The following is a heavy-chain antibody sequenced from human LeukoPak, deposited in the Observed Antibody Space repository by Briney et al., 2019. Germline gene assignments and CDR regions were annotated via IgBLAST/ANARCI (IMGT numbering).Heavy chain of an antibody. J-gene: IGHJ6*03. CDR1: GGSFSGYY. CDR3: ARGRGGTFPYFYYYYYYYMDV. CDR2: INHRGST. Sequence: SETLSLTCAVYGGSFSGYYWSWIRQPPGKGLEWIGEINHRGSTNYNPSLKSRVTISVDTSKNQFSLKLSSVTAADTAVYYCARGRGGTFPYFYYYYYYYMDVWGKGTTVTVSS. V-gene: IGHV4-34*01. D-gene: IGHD1-1*01.